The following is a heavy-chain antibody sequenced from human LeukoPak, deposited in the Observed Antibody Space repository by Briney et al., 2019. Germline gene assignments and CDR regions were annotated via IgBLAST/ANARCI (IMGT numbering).Heavy chain of an antibody. D-gene: IGHD2-2*01. V-gene: IGHV1-2*02. J-gene: IGHJ5*02. CDR2: INPNSGGT. Sequence: GASVKVSCKASGYTFTGYYMHWVRQAPGQGLEWMGWINPNSGGTNYAQKFQGRVTMTRDTSISTAYMELSRPRSDDTAVYYCARADIVVVPAARFDPWGQGTLVTVSS. CDR3: ARADIVVVPAARFDP. CDR1: GYTFTGYY.